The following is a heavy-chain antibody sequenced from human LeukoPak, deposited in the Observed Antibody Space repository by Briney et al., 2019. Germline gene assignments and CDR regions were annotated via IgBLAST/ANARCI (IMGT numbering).Heavy chain of an antibody. CDR3: ARAFYTSNTLDY. D-gene: IGHD2-2*02. CDR2: INPNSGGT. Sequence: ASVKVSCKASGYTFTSYYMRWVRQAPGQGLEWMGWINPNSGGTNYAQKFQGRVTMTRDTSISTAYMELSRLRSDDTAVYYCARAFYTSNTLDYWGQGTLVTVSS. V-gene: IGHV1-2*02. J-gene: IGHJ4*02. CDR1: GYTFTSYY.